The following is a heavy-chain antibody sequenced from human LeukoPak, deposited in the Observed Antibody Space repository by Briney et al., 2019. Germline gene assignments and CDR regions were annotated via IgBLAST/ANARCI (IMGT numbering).Heavy chain of an antibody. CDR2: ISSSSSYI. CDR1: GFTFSSYS. J-gene: IGHJ4*02. CDR3: ARHQWTPPGYYGSGSYYNRATGFDY. V-gene: IGHV3-21*01. Sequence: GGSLRLSCAASGFTFSSYSMNWDRQAPGKGLEWVSSISSSSSYIYYADSVKGRFTISRDNAKNSLYLQMNSLRAEDTAVYYCARHQWTPPGYYGSGSYYNRATGFDYWGQGTLVTVSS. D-gene: IGHD3-10*01.